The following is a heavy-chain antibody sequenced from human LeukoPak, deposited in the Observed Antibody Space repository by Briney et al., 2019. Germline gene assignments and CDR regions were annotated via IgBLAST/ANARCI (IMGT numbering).Heavy chain of an antibody. CDR1: GFTFSSYS. J-gene: IGHJ6*02. CDR2: ISSSSSYI. D-gene: IGHD1-26*01. CDR3: AIRRWDFGFGYYGMDA. Sequence: PGGSLRLSCAASGFTFSSYSMNWVRQAPGKGLEWVSSISSSSSYIYYADSVKGRFTISRDNAKNSLYLQMNSLRAEDTAVYYCAIRRWDFGFGYYGMDAWGQGTTVTVSS. V-gene: IGHV3-21*01.